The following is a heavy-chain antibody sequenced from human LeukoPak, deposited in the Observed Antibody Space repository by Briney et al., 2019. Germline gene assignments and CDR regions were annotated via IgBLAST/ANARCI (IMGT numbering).Heavy chain of an antibody. CDR2: IYYSGST. D-gene: IGHD2-2*01. CDR3: ARERYCSSTSCYRVRYYYYGMDV. Sequence: PSETLSLTCTVSGGSISSGDYYWSWIRQPPGKGLEWIGYIYYSGSTYYNPSLKSRVTISVDTSNNQFSLKLSSVTAADTAVYYCARERYCSSTSCYRVRYYYYGMDVWGEGTTVTVSS. J-gene: IGHJ6*04. CDR1: GGSISSGDYY. V-gene: IGHV4-30-4*01.